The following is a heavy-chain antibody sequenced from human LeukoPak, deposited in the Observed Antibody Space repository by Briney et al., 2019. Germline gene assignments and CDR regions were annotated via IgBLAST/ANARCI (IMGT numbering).Heavy chain of an antibody. CDR3: ATTLTTYLDY. D-gene: IGHD4-11*01. J-gene: IGHJ4*01. CDR2: ISYDGTSK. V-gene: IGHV3-30*03. CDR1: GFTFSGSG. Sequence: PGTSLRLSCAASGFTFSGSGMHWVRQAPGKGLEWAATISYDGTSKYYAGSVKGRFTISRDKSKNTLYLQMNSLTAEDTAVYYCATTLTTYLDYWGHGTLVTVSS.